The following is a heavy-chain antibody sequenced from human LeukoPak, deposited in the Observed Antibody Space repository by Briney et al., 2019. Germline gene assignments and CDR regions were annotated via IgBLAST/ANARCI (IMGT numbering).Heavy chain of an antibody. V-gene: IGHV3-15*01. J-gene: IGHJ4*02. Sequence: KAEGSLRLSCAASGFTFNSAWMSWVRQAPGKGLEWVGRVKSNADGGTTDYAAPVKGRFTISGDDSKNTLYLQMNSLKTEDTAIYYCTPSVRWVVLYDYWGQGTLVTVSS. CDR3: TPSVRWVVLYDY. CDR2: VKSNADGGTT. D-gene: IGHD3-10*02. CDR1: GFTFNSAW.